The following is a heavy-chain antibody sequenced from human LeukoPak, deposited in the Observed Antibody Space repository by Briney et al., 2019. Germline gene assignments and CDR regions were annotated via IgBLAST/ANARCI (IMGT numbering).Heavy chain of an antibody. CDR3: ASGSYDSSGYYLGVFDY. Sequence: SETLSLTCTVSGGSIRSSSYYWGWIRQPPGKGLEWIGSIYYSGSTYYNPSLKSRVTISVDTSKNQFSLKLSSVTAADTPVYYCASGSYDSSGYYLGVFDYWGQGTLVTVSS. CDR2: IYYSGST. V-gene: IGHV4-39*01. CDR1: GGSIRSSSYY. D-gene: IGHD3-22*01. J-gene: IGHJ4*02.